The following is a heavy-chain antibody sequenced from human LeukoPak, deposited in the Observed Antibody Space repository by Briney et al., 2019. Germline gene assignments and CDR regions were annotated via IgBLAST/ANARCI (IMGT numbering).Heavy chain of an antibody. CDR2: IYYSRST. CDR1: GGSISTYY. J-gene: IGHJ3*02. CDR3: ARGRGLHYYDSSGFHSGAFDI. D-gene: IGHD3-22*01. Sequence: SETLSLTCAVSGGSISTYYWSWIRQPPGKGLEWIGYIYYSRSTNYNPSLKSPFTISVDTSKNQFSLKLTSVTAADTAVYYCARGRGLHYYDSSGFHSGAFDIWGQGTMVTVSS. V-gene: IGHV4-59*01.